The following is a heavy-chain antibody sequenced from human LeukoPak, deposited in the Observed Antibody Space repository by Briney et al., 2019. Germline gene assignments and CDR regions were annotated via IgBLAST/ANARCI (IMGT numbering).Heavy chain of an antibody. CDR3: ARGFYHYDYVWGSYRYTGGTDY. D-gene: IGHD3-16*02. CDR2: INHSGST. J-gene: IGHJ4*02. CDR1: GGSFSGYY. V-gene: IGHV4-34*01. Sequence: SETLSLTCAVYGGSFSGYYWSWIRQPPGKGLEWIGEINHSGSTNYNPSLKSRVTISVDTSKNQFSLKLSSVTAADTAVYYCARGFYHYDYVWGSYRYTGGTDYWGQGTLDTVSS.